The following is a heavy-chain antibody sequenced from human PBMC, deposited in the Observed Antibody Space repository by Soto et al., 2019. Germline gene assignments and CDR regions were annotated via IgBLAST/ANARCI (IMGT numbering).Heavy chain of an antibody. V-gene: IGHV3-23*01. D-gene: IGHD1-26*01. J-gene: IGHJ4*02. Sequence: GGSLRLSCAASGFTFSDYAMSWVRQAPGKGLEWVSSISSGGGSPYYADSVKGRFTISRNNSKNTLFLQMNSLRAEDTAVYYYAKGDGRIVPRHFDYWGQGTLVTVSS. CDR2: ISSGGGSP. CDR1: GFTFSDYA. CDR3: AKGDGRIVPRHFDY.